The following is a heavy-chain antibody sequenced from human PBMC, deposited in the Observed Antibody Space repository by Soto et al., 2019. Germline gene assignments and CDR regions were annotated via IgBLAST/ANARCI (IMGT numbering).Heavy chain of an antibody. CDR1: GFTFSTYS. J-gene: IGHJ1*01. Sequence: GGSLRLSCAGSGFTFSTYSMSWVRQAPGKGLEWVSYISSSSRTIYYADSVKGRFTISRDNAKNSLYLQMNSLRAEDMAVYYCARDGGDSSAYYYSSDFQHWGQGTLVTVSS. CDR2: ISSSSRTI. D-gene: IGHD3-22*01. V-gene: IGHV3-48*01. CDR3: ARDGGDSSAYYYSSDFQH.